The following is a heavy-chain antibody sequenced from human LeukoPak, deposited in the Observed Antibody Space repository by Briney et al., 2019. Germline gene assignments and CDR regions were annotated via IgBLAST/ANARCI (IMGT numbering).Heavy chain of an antibody. D-gene: IGHD3-9*01. CDR3: AKESDILTGYSPLDY. CDR1: GFTFSNYA. J-gene: IGHJ4*02. V-gene: IGHV3-23*01. Sequence: PGGSLRLSCAASGFTFSNYAMSWVRQAPGKGLEWVSSISGSGGSTYYADSVKGRFTISRDNSKNALYLQMNSLRAEDTAVYYCAKESDILTGYSPLDYWGQGTLVTVSS. CDR2: ISGSGGST.